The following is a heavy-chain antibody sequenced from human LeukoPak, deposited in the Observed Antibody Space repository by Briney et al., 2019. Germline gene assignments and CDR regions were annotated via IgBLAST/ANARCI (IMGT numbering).Heavy chain of an antibody. J-gene: IGHJ5*02. Sequence: ASVKVSCKASGYTFTGYYMHWVRQAPGQGLEWMGWINPNSGGTNYAQKFQGRATMTRDTSISTAYMELSRLRSDDTAVYYCARDTSIAAGNWFDPWGQGTLVTVSS. CDR2: INPNSGGT. D-gene: IGHD6-13*01. V-gene: IGHV1-2*02. CDR3: ARDTSIAAGNWFDP. CDR1: GYTFTGYY.